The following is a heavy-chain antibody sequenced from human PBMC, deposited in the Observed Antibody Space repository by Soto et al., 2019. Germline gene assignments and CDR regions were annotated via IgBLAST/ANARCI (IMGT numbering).Heavy chain of an antibody. V-gene: IGHV3-33*01. J-gene: IGHJ4*02. Sequence: GGSLRLSCAASGVPFSTYGMHWVRQAPGKGLEWVAVIWYDGSSKYYADSVKGRFTISRDNSKNTLYLQMDSPRVEDTAVYYCARGFPRGYSYGYYFDYWGQGTLVTVSS. D-gene: IGHD5-18*01. CDR2: IWYDGSSK. CDR3: ARGFPRGYSYGYYFDY. CDR1: GVPFSTYG.